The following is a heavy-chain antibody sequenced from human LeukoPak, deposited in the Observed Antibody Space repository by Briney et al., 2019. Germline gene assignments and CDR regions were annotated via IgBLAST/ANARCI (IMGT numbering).Heavy chain of an antibody. CDR3: ARSWAGMYYPFYYFDY. D-gene: IGHD1-26*01. CDR2: INHRGTT. J-gene: IGHJ4*02. Sequence: PSETLSLTCAVYGDSFSGYYWSWIRQPPGKGLEWIAEINHRGTTHYNPSLMSRVNISADTSKNHFSLNLDSVTAADTAVYYCARSWAGMYYPFYYFDYWGQGALVIVSP. V-gene: IGHV4-34*01. CDR1: GDSFSGYY.